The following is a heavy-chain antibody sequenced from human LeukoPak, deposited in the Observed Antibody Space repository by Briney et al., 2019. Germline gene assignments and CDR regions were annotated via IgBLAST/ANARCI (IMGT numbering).Heavy chain of an antibody. D-gene: IGHD3-10*01. CDR3: AKDGRIRTKYYWGYLDY. Sequence: PGGSLRLSCAASGFSFDDYAMHWVRQVPGKGLEWVSGIGWNGDTIYYADSVKGRFIISRDNAKKYLFLQINSLRPEDTALYFCAKDGRIRTKYYWGYLDYWGQGSLVTVSS. V-gene: IGHV3-9*01. CDR1: GFSFDDYA. J-gene: IGHJ4*02. CDR2: IGWNGDTI.